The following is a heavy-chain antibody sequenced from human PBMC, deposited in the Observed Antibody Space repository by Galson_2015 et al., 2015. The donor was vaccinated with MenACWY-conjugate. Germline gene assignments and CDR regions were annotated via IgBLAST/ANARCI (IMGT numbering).Heavy chain of an antibody. Sequence: WIRQSPGKGLEWIGSISFSGNSYYNPSLKRRVTLSIDTSRNQFSLKVTSVTAADTAIYFCARASYAVDSWFDTWGQGTLVTVSS. CDR3: ARASYAVDSWFDT. J-gene: IGHJ5*02. V-gene: IGHV4-39*07. CDR2: ISFSGNS. D-gene: IGHD2-2*01.